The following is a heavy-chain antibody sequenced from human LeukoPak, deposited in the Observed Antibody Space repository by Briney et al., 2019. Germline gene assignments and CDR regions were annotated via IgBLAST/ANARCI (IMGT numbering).Heavy chain of an antibody. CDR3: ARVGCSSTSCSTNYGMDV. D-gene: IGHD2-2*02. V-gene: IGHV4-59*01. CDR1: GGSISSYY. CDR2: IYYSGST. J-gene: IGHJ6*02. Sequence: SETLSLTCSVSGGSISSYYWSWIRPPPGKGLEGIGHIYYSGSTNYNPALKSRVTISVDTSKNQFSLKVSSVTAADTAVYYCARVGCSSTSCSTNYGMDVWGQGTTVTVSS.